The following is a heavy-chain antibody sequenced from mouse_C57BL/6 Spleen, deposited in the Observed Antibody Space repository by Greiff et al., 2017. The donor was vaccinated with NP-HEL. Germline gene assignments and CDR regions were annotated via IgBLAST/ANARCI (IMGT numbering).Heavy chain of an antibody. V-gene: IGHV1-54*01. Sequence: QVQLQQSGAELVRPGTSVKVSCKASGYAFTNYLIEWVKQRPGQGLEWIGVINPGSGGTNYNEKFKGKATLTADKSSSTAYMQLSSLTSEDSAVYFCARYPYYGSSGYAMDYWGQGTSVTVSS. D-gene: IGHD1-1*01. J-gene: IGHJ4*01. CDR3: ARYPYYGSSGYAMDY. CDR2: INPGSGGT. CDR1: GYAFTNYL.